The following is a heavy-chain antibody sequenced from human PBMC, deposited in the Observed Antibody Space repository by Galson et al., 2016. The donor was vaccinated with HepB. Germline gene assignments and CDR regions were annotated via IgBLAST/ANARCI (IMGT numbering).Heavy chain of an antibody. J-gene: IGHJ4*02. D-gene: IGHD3-22*01. V-gene: IGHV4-61*08. CDR3: ASRTYYYESCGLF. Sequence: SETLSLTCTISGDSVTRGGHYWTWIRQHPGRGLVWIGEIYHSGDTNYNPSLKSRVTISVDKSKNQFSLQLSSVTAADTAVYYCASRTYYYESCGLFWGQGTLVTVSP. CDR2: IYHSGDT. CDR1: GDSVTRGGHY.